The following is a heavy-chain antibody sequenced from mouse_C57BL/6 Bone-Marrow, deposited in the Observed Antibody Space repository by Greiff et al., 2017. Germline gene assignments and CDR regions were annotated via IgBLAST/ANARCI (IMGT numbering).Heavy chain of an antibody. CDR3: ARSHITTVVAPDY. Sequence: QVQLKQPGAELVKPGASVKMSCKASGYTFTSYWITWVKQRPGQGLEWIGDIYPGSGSTNYNEKFKSKATLTVDTSASTAYMQLSSLTSEDSAVYYCARSHITTVVAPDYWGQGTTLTVSS. CDR2: IYPGSGST. V-gene: IGHV1-55*01. CDR1: GYTFTSYW. D-gene: IGHD1-1*01. J-gene: IGHJ2*01.